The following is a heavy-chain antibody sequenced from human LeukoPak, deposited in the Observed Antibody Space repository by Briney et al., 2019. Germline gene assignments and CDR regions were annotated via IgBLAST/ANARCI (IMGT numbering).Heavy chain of an antibody. CDR2: INPSGGST. CDR1: GYTFTSYY. Sequence: GASVKVSCKASGYTFTSYYMHWVRQAPGQGLEWMGIINPSGGSTSYAQKFQGRVTITADESTSTAYMELSSLRSEDTAVYYCASPPYGSSGWFYFDYWGQGTLVTVSS. D-gene: IGHD6-19*01. J-gene: IGHJ4*02. V-gene: IGHV1-46*01. CDR3: ASPPYGSSGWFYFDY.